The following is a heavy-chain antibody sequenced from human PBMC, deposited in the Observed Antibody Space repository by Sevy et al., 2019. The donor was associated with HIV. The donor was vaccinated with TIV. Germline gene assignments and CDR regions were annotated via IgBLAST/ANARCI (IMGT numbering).Heavy chain of an antibody. D-gene: IGHD3-22*01. J-gene: IGHJ5*02. CDR1: GFTFSSYA. Sequence: GGSLRLSCAASGFTFSSYAMTWVRQAPGKGLEWVSAISGSGGYTYYADSVKGRFTISRDNSKKTLDLEMHSLRAEDTAVYCCAKEGYQSSGYYHWGQGTLVTVSS. V-gene: IGHV3-23*01. CDR2: ISGSGGYT. CDR3: AKEGYQSSGYYH.